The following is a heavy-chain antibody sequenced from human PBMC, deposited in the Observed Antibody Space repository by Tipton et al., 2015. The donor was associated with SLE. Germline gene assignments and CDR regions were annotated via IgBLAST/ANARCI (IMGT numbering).Heavy chain of an antibody. Sequence: TLSLTCTVSGGSISSSSYFWGWIRQPPGKGLEWIGNIYNVGTTYYNPSLKSRVTISVDTSKNQFSLKLNSVTAADTAVYYCANSLAVPPRTMYWGQGTLVTVSS. CDR1: GGSISSSSYF. CDR2: IYNVGTT. V-gene: IGHV4-39*01. CDR3: ANSLAVPPRTMY. D-gene: IGHD6-19*01. J-gene: IGHJ4*02.